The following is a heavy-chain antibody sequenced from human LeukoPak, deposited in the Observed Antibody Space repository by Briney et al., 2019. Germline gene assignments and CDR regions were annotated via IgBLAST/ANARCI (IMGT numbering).Heavy chain of an antibody. CDR1: GFTFSSYW. J-gene: IGHJ4*02. V-gene: IGHV3-7*01. CDR3: ARDLSGVTGYTYGRGIDY. D-gene: IGHD5-18*01. CDR2: IKKDGSEK. Sequence: PGGSLRLSCAASGFTFSSYWMSWVRQAPGKGLEWVANIKKDGSEKYYVDSVKGRFTISRVNAKTSLYLQMNSLRAEDTAVYYCARDLSGVTGYTYGRGIDYWGQGTLVTVSS.